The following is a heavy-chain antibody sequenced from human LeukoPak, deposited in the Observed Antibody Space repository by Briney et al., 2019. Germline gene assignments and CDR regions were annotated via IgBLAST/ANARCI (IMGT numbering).Heavy chain of an antibody. Sequence: PSETLSLTCAVYGGSFSGYYWSWIRQPPGKGLEWIGEINHSGSTNYNPSLKSRVTISVDTPKNQFSLKLSSVTAADTAVYYCARGMRWLQLRSVAFDIWGQGTMVTVSS. J-gene: IGHJ3*02. CDR3: ARGMRWLQLRSVAFDI. CDR1: GGSFSGYY. CDR2: INHSGST. V-gene: IGHV4-34*01. D-gene: IGHD5-24*01.